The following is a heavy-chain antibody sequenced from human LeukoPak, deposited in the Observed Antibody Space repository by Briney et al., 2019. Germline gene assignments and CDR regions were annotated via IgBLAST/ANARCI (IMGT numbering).Heavy chain of an antibody. CDR2: INHSGST. V-gene: IGHV4-34*01. CDR3: ARLGIRGVIIKGPLDAFDI. J-gene: IGHJ3*02. Sequence: SETLSLTCAVYGGSFNGFYWSWLRQPPGKGREWIGEINHSGSTNYNPSLKSRVTISVDTSKNQFSLKLSSVTAADTAVYYCARLGIRGVIIKGPLDAFDIWGQGTMVIVSS. D-gene: IGHD3-10*01. CDR1: GGSFNGFY.